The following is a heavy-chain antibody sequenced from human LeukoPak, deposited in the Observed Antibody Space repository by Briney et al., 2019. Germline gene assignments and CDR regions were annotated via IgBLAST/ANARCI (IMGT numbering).Heavy chain of an antibody. V-gene: IGHV5-51*01. CDR2: IYPGDSDT. Sequence: GESLKISCKGSGYSFTSYWIGWVRQVPGKGLEWMGIIYPGDSDTRYSPSFQGQVTISADKSTSTAYLQWSSLKASDTAMYYCARPNYCTNGVCYLEYWGQGTLVTVSS. CDR1: GYSFTSYW. J-gene: IGHJ4*02. CDR3: ARPNYCTNGVCYLEY. D-gene: IGHD2-8*01.